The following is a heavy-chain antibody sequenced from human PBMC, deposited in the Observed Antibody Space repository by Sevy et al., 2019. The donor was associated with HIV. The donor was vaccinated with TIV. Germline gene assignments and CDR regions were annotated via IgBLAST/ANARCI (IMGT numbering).Heavy chain of an antibody. J-gene: IGHJ6*02. CDR3: ARAGGSTDWGMDV. D-gene: IGHD6-19*01. CDR1: GGSISSFY. CDR2: IYDSETT. V-gene: IGHV4-59*01. Sequence: SETLSLTCTVSGGSISSFYWSWIRQPPGKGLEYLGYIYDSETTNYNPSLKSRVTISVDTYKNQLSLKLSSVTAADTAVYYGARAGGSTDWGMDVWGQGTTVTVSS.